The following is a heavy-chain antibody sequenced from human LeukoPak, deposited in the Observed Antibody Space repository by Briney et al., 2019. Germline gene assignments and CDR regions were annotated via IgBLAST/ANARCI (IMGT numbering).Heavy chain of an antibody. Sequence: PGGSLRLSCAASGFTFSSYSMNWVRQAPGKGLEWVSSISSSSSYIYYADSVKGRFTISRDNSKNKLYLQMNSLRAEDTAVYYCAKYTAYSTGWPSYWGQGTLVTVS. CDR3: AKYTAYSTGWPSY. CDR2: ISSSSSYI. J-gene: IGHJ4*02. D-gene: IGHD6-19*01. CDR1: GFTFSSYS. V-gene: IGHV3-21*04.